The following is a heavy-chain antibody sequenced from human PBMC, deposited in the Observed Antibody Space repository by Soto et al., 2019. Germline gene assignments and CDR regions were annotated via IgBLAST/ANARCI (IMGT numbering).Heavy chain of an antibody. CDR2: SWHDGRHL. D-gene: IGHD3-16*01. Sequence: QEQLVESGGGMVQPGGSLRLSCAVSGFTLDTYGMHWVRQAAGQGLEWVAVSWHDGRHLDYADSVRGRFTVFRDDSKNTLFVERNALRGDDTAFYYWAGDGGACPPGECFSHGFNLWGKGTLVTVSS. J-gene: IGHJ3*01. CDR1: GFTLDTYG. V-gene: IGHV3-33*01. CDR3: AGDGGACPPGECFSHGFNL.